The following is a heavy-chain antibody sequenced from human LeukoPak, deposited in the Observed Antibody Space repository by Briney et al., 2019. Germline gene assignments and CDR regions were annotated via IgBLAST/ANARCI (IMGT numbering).Heavy chain of an antibody. J-gene: IGHJ4*02. CDR2: IIPIFGTA. CDR3: ARGYYDSSGYSAEYDY. CDR1: GGTFSSYA. Sequence: ASVKVSCKASGGTFSSYAISWVRQAPGQGLEWMGGIIPIFGTANYAQKFQGRVTITADESTSTAYMELSSLRSEDTAVYYCARGYYDSSGYSAEYDYWGQGTLVTVSS. V-gene: IGHV1-69*13. D-gene: IGHD3-22*01.